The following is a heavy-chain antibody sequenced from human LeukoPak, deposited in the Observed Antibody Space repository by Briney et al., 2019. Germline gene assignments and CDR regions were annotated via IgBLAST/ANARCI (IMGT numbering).Heavy chain of an antibody. J-gene: IGHJ4*02. V-gene: IGHV3-74*01. D-gene: IGHD5-18*01. Sequence: GGSLRLSCAASGFTFSSYWMYWVRQAPGKGLVWVSRIKSDGSTTTYADSVKGRFTISRDNAKNTLYLQMNSLRAEDTAVYYCARVVDTHFDYWGQGTLVTVSS. CDR2: IKSDGSTT. CDR3: ARVVDTHFDY. CDR1: GFTFSSYW.